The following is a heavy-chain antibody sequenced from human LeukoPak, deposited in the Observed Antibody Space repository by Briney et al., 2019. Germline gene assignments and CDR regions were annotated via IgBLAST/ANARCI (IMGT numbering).Heavy chain of an antibody. Sequence: PGGSLRLSCAASGFTFSSYSMNWVRQAPGKGLEWVSSISSSSSYIYYADSVKGRFTISRDNAKNSLYLQMNSLRVEDTAVYYCARLYSSSWSVAFDIWGQGTMVTVSS. V-gene: IGHV3-21*01. CDR3: ARLYSSSWSVAFDI. CDR1: GFTFSSYS. D-gene: IGHD6-13*01. CDR2: ISSSSSYI. J-gene: IGHJ3*02.